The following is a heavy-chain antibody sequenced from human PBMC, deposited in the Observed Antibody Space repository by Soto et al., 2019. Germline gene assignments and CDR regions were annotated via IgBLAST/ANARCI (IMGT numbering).Heavy chain of an antibody. J-gene: IGHJ2*01. CDR2: INHSGST. V-gene: IGHV4-34*01. D-gene: IGHD3-10*01. Sequence: QVRLQQWGAGLLKPSETLPLTCAVYGGSFSDYYWSWIRQPPGKGLEWIGEINHSGSTNYNPSLKSRVTTSRDTAKNPFSLNLISVTAADTAVSYCEREVPSRYFALWGRGTPVTVSS. CDR3: EREVPSRYFAL. CDR1: GGSFSDYY.